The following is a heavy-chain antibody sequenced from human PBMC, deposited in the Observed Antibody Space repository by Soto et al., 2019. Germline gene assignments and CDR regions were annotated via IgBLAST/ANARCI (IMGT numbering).Heavy chain of an antibody. CDR1: GYPFTGYY. CDR2: INPNSGGT. Sequence: XSVKVSCNASGYPFTGYYMHWVRQAPGQGLEWMGWINPNSGGTNYAQKFQGRVTMTRDTSISTAYMELSRLRSDDTAVYYCARDLAYDSSGYWGQGTLVTVSS. V-gene: IGHV1-2*02. CDR3: ARDLAYDSSGY. D-gene: IGHD3-22*01. J-gene: IGHJ4*02.